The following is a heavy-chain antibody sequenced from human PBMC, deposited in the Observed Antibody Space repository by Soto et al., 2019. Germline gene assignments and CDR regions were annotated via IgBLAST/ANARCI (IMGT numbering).Heavy chain of an antibody. J-gene: IGHJ3*02. CDR2: IYYSGST. D-gene: IGHD2-15*01. V-gene: IGHV4-59*01. CDR3: ASGVVVAATGAFHI. CDR1: GGSISSYY. Sequence: SETLSLTCTVSGGSISSYYWSWIRQPPGKGLEWIGYIYYSGSTNYNPSLKSRVTISVDTSKNQFSLKLSSVTAADTAVYYCASGVVVAATGAFHIWGQGTMVTVSS.